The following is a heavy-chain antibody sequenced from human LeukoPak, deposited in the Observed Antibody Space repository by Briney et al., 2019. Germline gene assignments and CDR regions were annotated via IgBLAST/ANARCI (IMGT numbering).Heavy chain of an antibody. CDR1: GGSFSGYY. Sequence: PSETLSLTCAVYGGSFSGYYWSWIRQPPGKGLEWIGEINHSGSTNYNPPLKSRVTISVDTSKNQFSLKLSSVTAADTAVYYCARGGWSAAEYFQHWGQGTLVTVSS. CDR2: INHSGST. J-gene: IGHJ1*01. V-gene: IGHV4-34*01. CDR3: ARGGWSAAEYFQH.